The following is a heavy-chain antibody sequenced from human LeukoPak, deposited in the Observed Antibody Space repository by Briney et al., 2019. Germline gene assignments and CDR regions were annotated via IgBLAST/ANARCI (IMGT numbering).Heavy chain of an antibody. J-gene: IGHJ5*02. CDR1: GFTFSSYA. CDR2: ISGSGGST. D-gene: IGHD3-3*01. Sequence: GGSLRLSCAASGFTFSSYAMSWVRQAPGKGLEWVSAISGSGGSTYYADSVKGRFTISRDNSKNTLYLQMNSLRAENTAVYYCAKLPVLRFLEWLLSNWFDPWGQGTLVTVSS. V-gene: IGHV3-23*01. CDR3: AKLPVLRFLEWLLSNWFDP.